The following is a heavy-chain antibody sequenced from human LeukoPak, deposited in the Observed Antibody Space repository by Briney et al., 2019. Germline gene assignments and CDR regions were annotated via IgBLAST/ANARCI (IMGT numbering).Heavy chain of an antibody. D-gene: IGHD2-2*01. J-gene: IGHJ6*03. CDR1: GYTFTGYY. V-gene: IGHV1-2*02. CDR3: ARDQASAGYYYYYYYMDV. Sequence: ASVKVSCKASGYTFTGYYMHWVRQAPGQGLEWMGWINPNSGGTNYAQKFQGRVTMTRDTSISTAYMELSRLRTDVTAVYYCARDQASAGYYYYYYYMDVWGKGTTVTVYS. CDR2: INPNSGGT.